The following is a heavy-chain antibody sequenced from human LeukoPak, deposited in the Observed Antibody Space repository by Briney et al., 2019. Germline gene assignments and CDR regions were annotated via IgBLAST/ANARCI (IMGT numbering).Heavy chain of an antibody. CDR1: GGSISTSYY. CDR2: IHTSGAT. D-gene: IGHD3-9*01. J-gene: IGHJ4*02. Sequence: SQTLSLTCIVSGGSISTSYYWSWVRQPAGQGLEWIGRIHTSGATIYNPSLKSRVTISLDTSKNQFSLKLSSVTAADTAVYYCARGGVRPLVFSSPIEYFDYWGQGTLVTVSS. V-gene: IGHV4-61*02. CDR3: ARGGVRPLVFSSPIEYFDY.